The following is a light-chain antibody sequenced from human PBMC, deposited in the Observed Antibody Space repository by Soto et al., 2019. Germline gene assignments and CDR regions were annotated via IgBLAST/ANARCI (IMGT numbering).Light chain of an antibody. CDR3: TSYTSSNTYV. CDR1: SSDVGGYKY. V-gene: IGLV2-14*01. Sequence: QSVLTQPASVSGSPGQSITISCTGTSSDVGGYKYVSWYQHHPGKAPKLLIFEVSYRPSGISNRFSGSKSGNTASLTISALQAEDEADYYCTSYTSSNTYVFGTGTKVTVL. J-gene: IGLJ1*01. CDR2: EVS.